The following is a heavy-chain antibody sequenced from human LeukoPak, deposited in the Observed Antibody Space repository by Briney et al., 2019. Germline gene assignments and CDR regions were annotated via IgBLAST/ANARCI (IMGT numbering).Heavy chain of an antibody. CDR3: ARRAVGNSYYYSMDV. CDR1: GYTFTGYY. J-gene: IGHJ6*03. CDR2: MNPNSGNT. V-gene: IGHV1-8*03. D-gene: IGHD6-19*01. Sequence: GASVKVSCKASGYTFTGYYMHWVRQATGQGLEWMGWMNPNSGNTGYAQKFQGRVTITRNTSISTAFMELSSLRSEDTAVYYCARRAVGNSYYYSMDVWGKGTTVTVSS.